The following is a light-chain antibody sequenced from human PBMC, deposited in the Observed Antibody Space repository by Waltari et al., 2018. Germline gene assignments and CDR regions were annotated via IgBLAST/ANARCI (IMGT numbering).Light chain of an antibody. CDR2: WAS. Sequence: DIVMTQSPDSLAVSLGERATINCKSSQSVLYSSNNNNYLAWYQQKPGQPPMLLIYWASARESGVPDRFSGSGSGTDFTLTITSLQAEDVAVYYCQQYYSTPWTFGQGTKVEIK. CDR3: QQYYSTPWT. CDR1: QSVLYSSNNNNY. V-gene: IGKV4-1*01. J-gene: IGKJ1*01.